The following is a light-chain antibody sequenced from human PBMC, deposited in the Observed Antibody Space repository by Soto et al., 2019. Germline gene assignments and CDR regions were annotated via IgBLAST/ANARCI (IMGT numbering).Light chain of an antibody. CDR1: NTNVGASNY. CDR3: SSYTTSSTRV. J-gene: IGLJ3*02. CDR2: EVS. V-gene: IGLV2-14*01. Sequence: QSALTQPASVSGSPGQSITISCTGTNTNVGASNYVSWYQQYTGKAPKLMLYEVSIRPSGVSNRFSGSKSGNTASLTISGLRAEDEAAYYCSSYTTSSTRVFGGGTHLTVL.